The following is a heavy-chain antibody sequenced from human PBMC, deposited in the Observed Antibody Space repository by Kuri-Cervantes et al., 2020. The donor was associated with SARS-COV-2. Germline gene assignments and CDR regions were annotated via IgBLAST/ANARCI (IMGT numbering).Heavy chain of an antibody. CDR3: ARGMVRGLIQSYYYGMDV. V-gene: IGHV1-2*04. J-gene: IGHJ6*02. CDR2: INPNSGGT. D-gene: IGHD3-10*01. CDR1: GYTFSDYY. Sequence: ASVKVSCKASGYTFSDYYMYWVRQAPGQGLEWMGWINPNSGGTNYAQKFQGWVTMTRDTSSTGYMELRRLRSDDTAVYYCARGMVRGLIQSYYYGMDVWGQGTTVTVSS.